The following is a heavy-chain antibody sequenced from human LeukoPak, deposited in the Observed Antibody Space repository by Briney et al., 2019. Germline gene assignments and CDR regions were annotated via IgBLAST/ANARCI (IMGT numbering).Heavy chain of an antibody. CDR3: ARAVRFGGWEDY. CDR2: ISGSAART. CDR1: GFTFSTYD. J-gene: IGHJ4*02. D-gene: IGHD3-10*01. V-gene: IGHV3-23*01. Sequence: PGGSLRLSCAASGFTFSTYDMNWVRQAPGKGLDWVSGISGSAARTFYADSVKGRFTISRDNAKNSLYLQMNSLRAEDTAVYYCARAVRFGGWEDYRGQGTLVTVSS.